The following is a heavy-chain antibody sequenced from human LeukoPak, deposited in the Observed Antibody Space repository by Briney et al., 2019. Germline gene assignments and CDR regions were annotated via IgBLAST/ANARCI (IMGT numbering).Heavy chain of an antibody. CDR2: IFYSGST. J-gene: IGHJ4*02. CDR3: ARTTYYYDSSGYYSGDYFDY. Sequence: SETLSHTCTVSSGSISTSNYYWGWVRQPPGKALEWIGNIFYSGSTYYSPSLKSRVTISLDTSRNQFSLKLNSVTAADTAVYYCARTTYYYDSSGYYSGDYFDYWGQGTLVTVSS. CDR1: SGSISTSNYY. D-gene: IGHD3-22*01. V-gene: IGHV4-39*01.